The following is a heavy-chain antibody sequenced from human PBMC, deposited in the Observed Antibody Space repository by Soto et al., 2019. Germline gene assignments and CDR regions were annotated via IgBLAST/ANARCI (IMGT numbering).Heavy chain of an antibody. CDR3: ARGEYNWNYSNDY. V-gene: IGHV3-23*01. J-gene: IGHJ4*02. Sequence: GGSLRLSCAASGFTFSSYAMSWVRQAPGKGLEWVSAISGSGGSTYYADSVKGRFAISRDNSKNSLYLQMNSLRAEDTAVYYCARGEYNWNYSNDYWGQGTLVTVSS. D-gene: IGHD1-7*01. CDR1: GFTFSSYA. CDR2: ISGSGGST.